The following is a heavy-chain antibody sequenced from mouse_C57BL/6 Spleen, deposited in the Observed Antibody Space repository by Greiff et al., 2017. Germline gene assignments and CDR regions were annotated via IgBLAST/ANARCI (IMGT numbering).Heavy chain of an antibody. Sequence: EVHLVESGGGLVKPGGSLKLSCAASGFTFSSYAMSWVRQTPEKRLEWVATISDGGSYTYYPDNVKGRFTISRDNAKSNLYLQMSHLKSEDTAMYYCARDLGHLRSPRGFAYWGQGTLVTVSA. CDR1: GFTFSSYA. V-gene: IGHV5-4*01. D-gene: IGHD3-2*02. CDR2: ISDGGSYT. J-gene: IGHJ3*01. CDR3: ARDLGHLRSPRGFAY.